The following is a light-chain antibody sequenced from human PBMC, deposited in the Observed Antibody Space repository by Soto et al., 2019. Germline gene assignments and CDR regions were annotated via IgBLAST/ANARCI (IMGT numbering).Light chain of an antibody. CDR2: GAS. Sequence: EIVLTQSPGTLSLSPGERATLSCRASQSVSSGYLAWYQQKPGQAPRLLIYGASGRATGIPDRFSGRGSGTDFTLTISRLEPEDSAVYYCQQYGTSPPRTFGQGTKLEIK. J-gene: IGKJ2*01. CDR1: QSVSSGY. CDR3: QQYGTSPPRT. V-gene: IGKV3-20*01.